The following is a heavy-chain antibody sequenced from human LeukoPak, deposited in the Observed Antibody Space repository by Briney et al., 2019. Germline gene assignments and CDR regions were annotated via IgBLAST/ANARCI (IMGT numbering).Heavy chain of an antibody. J-gene: IGHJ4*02. D-gene: IGHD3-22*01. Sequence: SETLSLTCAVYGGSFSGYYWSWIRQPPGEGLEWIGEINHSGSTNYNPSLESRATISVDTSKNQFSLKLSSVTAAETAVYYFARDRIYYDSSGSDYWGEGTLITVSS. V-gene: IGHV4-34*01. CDR1: GGSFSGYY. CDR3: ARDRIYYDSSGSDY. CDR2: INHSGST.